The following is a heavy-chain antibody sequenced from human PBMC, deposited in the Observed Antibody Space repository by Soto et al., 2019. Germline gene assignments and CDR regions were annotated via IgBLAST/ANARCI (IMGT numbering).Heavy chain of an antibody. CDR1: GFTFSSYA. Sequence: PGGSLRLSCAASGFTFSSYAMSWVRQAPGKGLEWVSAISGSGGSTYYADSVKGRFTISRDNSKNTLYLQMNSLRAEDTAVYYCAKDISLFWSGPSPITAFDIWGQGTMVTVSS. D-gene: IGHD3-3*01. V-gene: IGHV3-23*01. J-gene: IGHJ3*02. CDR2: ISGSGGST. CDR3: AKDISLFWSGPSPITAFDI.